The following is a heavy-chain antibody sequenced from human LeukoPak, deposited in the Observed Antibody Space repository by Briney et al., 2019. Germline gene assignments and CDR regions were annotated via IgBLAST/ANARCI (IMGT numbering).Heavy chain of an antibody. V-gene: IGHV4-39*07. D-gene: IGHD3-9*01. Sequence: PSETLSLTCTVSSGSISGYYWGWIRQPPGKGLEWIGSIYYSGSTYYNPSLKSRVTISVDTSKNQFSLKLSSVTAADTAVYYCARDRTDILTTQTVDYWGQGTLVTVSS. CDR3: ARDRTDILTTQTVDY. J-gene: IGHJ4*02. CDR1: SGSISGYY. CDR2: IYYSGST.